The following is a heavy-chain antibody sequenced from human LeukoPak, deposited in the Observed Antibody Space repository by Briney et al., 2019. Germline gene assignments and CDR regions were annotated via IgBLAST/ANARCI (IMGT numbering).Heavy chain of an antibody. CDR2: IYYSGST. V-gene: IGHV4-59*08. J-gene: IGHJ4*02. CDR1: GGSISSYY. D-gene: IGHD3-22*01. CDR3: ARNYYDSSGYWYFDY. Sequence: KTSETLSLTCTVSGGSISSYYWSWIRQPPGEGLEWIGYIYYSGSTNYNPSLKSRVTISVDTSKNQFSLKLSSVTAADTAVYYCARNYYDSSGYWYFDYWGQGTLVTVSS.